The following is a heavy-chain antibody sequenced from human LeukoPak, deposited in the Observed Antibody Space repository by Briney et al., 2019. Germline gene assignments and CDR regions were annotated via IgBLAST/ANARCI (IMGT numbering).Heavy chain of an antibody. CDR1: GFTFSSYW. J-gene: IGHJ4*02. CDR3: ARVQYILTGYYHY. CDR2: IKQDGSEK. V-gene: IGHV3-7*03. Sequence: PGGSLRLSCAASGFTFSSYWMSWVRQAPGKGLEWVANIKQDGSEKYYVDSVKGRFTISRDNAKNSLYLQMNSLRAEDTAVYYCARVQYILTGYYHYWGQGTLVTVSS. D-gene: IGHD3-9*01.